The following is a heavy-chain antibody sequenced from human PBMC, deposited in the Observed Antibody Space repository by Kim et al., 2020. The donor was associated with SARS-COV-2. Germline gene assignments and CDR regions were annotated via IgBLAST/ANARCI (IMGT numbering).Heavy chain of an antibody. CDR2: IYYSGST. J-gene: IGHJ5*02. CDR3: ASRTGSSPSAFPFDP. Sequence: SETLSLTYTVSGFSISSNSYYWGWIRQPPGKGLEWIGTIYYSGSTYYNPSLKSRVTISVDTSKNQFSLELTSVTAADTAVYYCASRTGSSPSAFPFDPWGQGTLVTVSS. V-gene: IGHV4-39*01. D-gene: IGHD6-13*01. CDR1: GFSISSNSYY.